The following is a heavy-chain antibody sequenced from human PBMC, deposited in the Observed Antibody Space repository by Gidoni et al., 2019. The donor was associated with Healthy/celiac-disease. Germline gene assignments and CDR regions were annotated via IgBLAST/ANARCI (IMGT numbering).Heavy chain of an antibody. D-gene: IGHD6-6*01. CDR3: ASLSSSYNWFDP. CDR1: GGTFSSYA. Sequence: QVQLVQSGAEVKKPGSSVKVFCKASGGTFSSYAISCVRQAPGQGLEWLGGIIPIFGTANYAQKFQGRVTITADESTSTAYMELSSLRSEDTAVYYCASLSSSYNWFDPWGQGTLVTVSS. V-gene: IGHV1-69*01. CDR2: IIPIFGTA. J-gene: IGHJ5*02.